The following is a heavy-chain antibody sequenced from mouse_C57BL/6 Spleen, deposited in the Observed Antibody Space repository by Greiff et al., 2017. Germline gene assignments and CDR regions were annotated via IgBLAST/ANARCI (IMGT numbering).Heavy chain of an antibody. CDR1: GYSITSGYY. V-gene: IGHV3-6*01. J-gene: IGHJ4*01. D-gene: IGHD1-2*01. Sequence: EVKLMESGPGLVKPSQSLSLTCSVTGYSITSGYYWNWIRQFPGNKLEWMGYISYDGSNNYNPSLKNRISITRDTSKNQFFLKLNSVTTEDTATYYCARDRGYGGYYAMDYWGQGTSVTVSS. CDR3: ARDRGYGGYYAMDY. CDR2: ISYDGSN.